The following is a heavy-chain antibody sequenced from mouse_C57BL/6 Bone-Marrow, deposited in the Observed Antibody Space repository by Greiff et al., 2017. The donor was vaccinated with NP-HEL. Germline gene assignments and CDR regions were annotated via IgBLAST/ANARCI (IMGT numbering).Heavy chain of an antibody. Sequence: EVKLQESGPGLVKPSQSLSLTCSVTGYSITSGYYWNWIRQFPGNKLEWMGYISYDGSNNYNPSLKNRISITRDTSKNQFFLKLNSVTTEDTATYYCARDYYGSSFLWGQGTTLTVSS. CDR3: ARDYYGSSFL. D-gene: IGHD1-1*01. CDR2: ISYDGSN. V-gene: IGHV3-6*01. CDR1: GYSITSGYY. J-gene: IGHJ2*01.